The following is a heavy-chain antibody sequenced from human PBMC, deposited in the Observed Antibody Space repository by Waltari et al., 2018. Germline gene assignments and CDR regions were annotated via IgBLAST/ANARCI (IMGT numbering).Heavy chain of an antibody. D-gene: IGHD4-17*01. V-gene: IGHV3-7*01. CDR1: GFTFSSYW. Sequence: EVQLVESGGGLVQPGGSLRLSCAASGFTFSSYWMSWVRQAPGKGLEWVANRKQDGSEKYYVDSVKGRFTISRDNAKNSLYLQMNSLRAEDTAVYYCARETTSDAFDYWGQGTLVTVSS. CDR2: RKQDGSEK. CDR3: ARETTSDAFDY. J-gene: IGHJ4*02.